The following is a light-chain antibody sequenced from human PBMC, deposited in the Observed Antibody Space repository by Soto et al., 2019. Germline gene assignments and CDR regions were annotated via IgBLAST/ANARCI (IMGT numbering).Light chain of an antibody. V-gene: IGKV1-9*01. CDR1: QGMSTY. Sequence: DLPLTQSPSFLSASVGDTVTITCRASQGMSTYLAWYQQKPGKVPKLLIRSASTLQSGVPPRFSGGGSGTEFTLTISTLQPDDSGIYYCQQLNGYQLAFGGGTNVEIK. CDR2: SAS. CDR3: QQLNGYQLA. J-gene: IGKJ4*01.